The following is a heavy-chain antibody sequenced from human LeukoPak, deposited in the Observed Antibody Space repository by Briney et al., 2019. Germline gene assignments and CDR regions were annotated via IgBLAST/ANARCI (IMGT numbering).Heavy chain of an antibody. CDR1: GGSISSGGYY. CDR3: ARVFKRGYRSRGWFDP. CDR2: FYYSGIT. Sequence: SQTLSLTCTVSGGSISSGGYYWSWGRQHPGKGLECLWYFYYSGITYYNPSLKSRVTISVDTSKNQFSLKLSSVTAADTAVYYCARVFKRGYRSRGWFDPWGKGPLVTVSS. J-gene: IGHJ5*02. D-gene: IGHD6-13*01. V-gene: IGHV4-31*03.